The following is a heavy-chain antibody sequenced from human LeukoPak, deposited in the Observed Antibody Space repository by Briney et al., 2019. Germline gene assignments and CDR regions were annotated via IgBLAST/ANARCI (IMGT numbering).Heavy chain of an antibody. CDR2: ISSSGSTI. V-gene: IGHV3-48*03. J-gene: IGHJ4*02. CDR1: GFTFSSYE. CDR3: ARDSSSSWFLIDY. Sequence: PGGSLRLSCAASGFTFSSYEMNWVRQAPGKGLEWVSYISSSGSTIYYADSVKGRFTISRDNAKNSLYLQMNSLRAEDTAVYYCARDSSSSWFLIDYWGQGTLVTVSS. D-gene: IGHD6-13*01.